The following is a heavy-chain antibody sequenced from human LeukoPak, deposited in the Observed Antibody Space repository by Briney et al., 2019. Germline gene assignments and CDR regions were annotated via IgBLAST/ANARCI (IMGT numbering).Heavy chain of an antibody. CDR1: GFTFSDYY. D-gene: IGHD7-27*01. CDR3: ARDRLGLSTTCSDY. V-gene: IGHV3-11*04. J-gene: IGHJ4*02. CDR2: ISSSGSTI. Sequence: PGGSLRLSCAASGFTFSDYYMSCIRQAPGKGLEWVSYISSSGSTIYYADSVKGRFTISRDNAKNSLYLQMNSLRAEDTAVYYCARDRLGLSTTCSDYWGQGTLVTVSS.